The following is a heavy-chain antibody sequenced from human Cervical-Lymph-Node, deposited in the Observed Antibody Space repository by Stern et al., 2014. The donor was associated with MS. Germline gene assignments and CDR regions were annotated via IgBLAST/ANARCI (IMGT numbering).Heavy chain of an antibody. CDR3: ARYAPMVTTDFDY. D-gene: IGHD4-17*01. V-gene: IGHV7-4-1*02. J-gene: IGHJ4*02. CDR1: GYTFTTYG. CDR2: INTNTGNP. Sequence: VQLVESGSELKKPGASVKVSCKASGYTFTTYGMNWVRQAPGQGLEWMGWINTNTGNPTYCQDFTGRIVFSLDTSVTTAYLQIRSLKAEDTAVYYCARYAPMVTTDFDYWGQGTLVTVSS.